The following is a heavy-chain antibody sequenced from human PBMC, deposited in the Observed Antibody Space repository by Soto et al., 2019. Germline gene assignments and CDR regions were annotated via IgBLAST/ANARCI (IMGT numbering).Heavy chain of an antibody. D-gene: IGHD3-16*02. Sequence: PSATLSLTCTVSGGSISSSSYYWGWIRQPPGKGLEWIGSIYYSGSTNYNPSLKSRVTISVDTSKNQFSLKLSSVTAADTAVYYCARGGDYIWGSYRPRGYYFDYWGQGTLVTVSS. J-gene: IGHJ4*02. CDR2: IYYSGST. V-gene: IGHV4-39*07. CDR1: GGSISSSSYY. CDR3: ARGGDYIWGSYRPRGYYFDY.